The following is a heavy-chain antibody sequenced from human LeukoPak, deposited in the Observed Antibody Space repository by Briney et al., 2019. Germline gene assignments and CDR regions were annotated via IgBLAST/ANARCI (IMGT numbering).Heavy chain of an antibody. CDR1: GGSISSSSYY. D-gene: IGHD6-13*01. J-gene: IGHJ1*01. V-gene: IGHV4-39*07. CDR3: ARGPAWYSSSWYFQH. CDR2: INHSGST. Sequence: SETLSLTCTVSGGSISSSSYYWGWIRQPPGKGLEWIGEINHSGSTNYNPSLKSRVTISVDTSKNQFSLKLSSVTAADTAVYYCARGPAWYSSSWYFQHWGQGTLVTVSS.